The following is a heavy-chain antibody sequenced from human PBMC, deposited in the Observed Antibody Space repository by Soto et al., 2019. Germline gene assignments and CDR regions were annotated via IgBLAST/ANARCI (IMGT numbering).Heavy chain of an antibody. D-gene: IGHD1-1*01. CDR2: IWYDGSNK. V-gene: IGHV3-30*02. CDR3: AKGAGTHYYYYGMDV. J-gene: IGHJ6*02. CDR1: GFTFSSYG. Sequence: EGSLWLSCAASGFTFSSYGMHWVRQAPGKGLEWVAVIWYDGSNKYYADSVKGRFTISRDNSKNTLYLQMNSLRAEDTAVYYCAKGAGTHYYYYGMDVWGQGTTVTVSS.